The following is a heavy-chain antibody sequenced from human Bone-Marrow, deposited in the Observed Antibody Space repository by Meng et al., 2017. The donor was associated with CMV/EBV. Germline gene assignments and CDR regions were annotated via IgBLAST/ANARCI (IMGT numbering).Heavy chain of an antibody. J-gene: IGHJ4*02. Sequence: TLSLPCAVYGGSFSGYYWSWIRQPPGKGLEWLGEINHSGSTNYNPSLKSRVTISVDTSKNQFSLKLSSVTAADTAVYYCAEGYYFDYWGQGTLVTVSS. CDR3: AEGYYFDY. CDR1: GGSFSGYY. V-gene: IGHV4-34*01. CDR2: INHSGST.